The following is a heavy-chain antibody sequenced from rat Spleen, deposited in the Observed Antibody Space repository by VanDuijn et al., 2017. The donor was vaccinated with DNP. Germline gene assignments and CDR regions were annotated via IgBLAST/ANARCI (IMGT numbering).Heavy chain of an antibody. CDR3: ARWTYYFDY. CDR2: IDNAGST. Sequence: EVQLQESGSGLVKPSQSLSLTCSVTGHSITSSYRWSWIRKFPGNKLEWMGYIDNAGSTNYNPSLKSRISITRDTSRNQFFLQLNSVTTEDTATYYCARWTYYFDYWGQGVMVTVSS. CDR1: GHSITSSYR. J-gene: IGHJ2*01. V-gene: IGHV3-3*01.